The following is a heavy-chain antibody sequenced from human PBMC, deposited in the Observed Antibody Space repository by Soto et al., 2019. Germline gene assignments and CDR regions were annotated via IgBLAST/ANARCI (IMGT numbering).Heavy chain of an antibody. D-gene: IGHD2-8*02. CDR2: FSLSGTT. CDR1: GASIIGSSY. V-gene: IGHV4-4*07. J-gene: IGHJ4*02. CDR3: ARGMTPPGAPAWYYFDS. Sequence: SETLSLTCTVSGASIIGSSYWSWIRQPAGKGLEWIGRFSLSGTTSYNPSLRSRVTMSADVSKNQFSLRLTSVTAADTALYYCARGMTPPGAPAWYYFDSWGQGTLVT.